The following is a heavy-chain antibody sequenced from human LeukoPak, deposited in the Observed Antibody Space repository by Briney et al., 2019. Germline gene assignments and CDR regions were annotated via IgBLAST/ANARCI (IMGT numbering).Heavy chain of an antibody. CDR3: ARETEPYDSSGYYYGVNAFDI. V-gene: IGHV4-4*07. D-gene: IGHD3-22*01. Sequence: SETLSLTCTVSGGSISSYYWSWIRQPAGKGLEWIGRIYTSGSTNYNPSLKSRVTMSVDTSKNQFSLKLNSVTAADTAVYYCARETEPYDSSGYYYGVNAFDIWGQGTMVTVSS. CDR1: GGSISSYY. CDR2: IYTSGST. J-gene: IGHJ3*02.